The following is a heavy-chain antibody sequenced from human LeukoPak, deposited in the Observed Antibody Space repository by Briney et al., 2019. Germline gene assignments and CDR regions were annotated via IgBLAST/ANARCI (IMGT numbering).Heavy chain of an antibody. Sequence: ASVKVSCKASGYTFTGYYMHWVRQAPGQGLEWMGWINPSSGGTNYAQKFQGWVTMTRDTSISTAYMELSRLRSDDTAVYYCARQDLGDYGRNYFQSWGQGTLVIVSS. CDR1: GYTFTGYY. D-gene: IGHD4-17*01. CDR3: ARQDLGDYGRNYFQS. J-gene: IGHJ4*02. V-gene: IGHV1-2*04. CDR2: INPSSGGT.